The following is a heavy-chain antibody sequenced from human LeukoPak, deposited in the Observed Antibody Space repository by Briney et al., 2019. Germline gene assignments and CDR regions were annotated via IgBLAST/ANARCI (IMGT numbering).Heavy chain of an antibody. CDR3: ARGNGDNSGAYAFDI. D-gene: IGHD4-17*01. CDR1: GYTFTGYY. J-gene: IGHJ3*02. CDR2: INPNSGGT. Sequence: GASVKVSCKASGYTFTGYYMHWVRQAPGQGLEWMGWINPNSGGTNYVQKFQGRVTMTRDTSISTAYMELSRLRSDDTALYYCARGNGDNSGAYAFDIWGRGTMVTVSS. V-gene: IGHV1-2*02.